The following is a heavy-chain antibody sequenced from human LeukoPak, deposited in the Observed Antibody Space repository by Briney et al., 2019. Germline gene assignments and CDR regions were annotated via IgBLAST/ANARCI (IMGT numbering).Heavy chain of an antibody. V-gene: IGHV4-39*01. CDR1: GGSFSGYY. CDR2: IYYSGST. J-gene: IGHJ4*02. Sequence: SETLSLTCAVYGGSFSGYYWGWIRQPPGKGLEWIGSIYYSGSTYYNPSLKSRVTISVDTSKNQFSLKLSSVTAADTAVYYCRGIHSSSWYYFDYWGQGTLVTVSS. D-gene: IGHD6-13*01. CDR3: RGIHSSSWYYFDY.